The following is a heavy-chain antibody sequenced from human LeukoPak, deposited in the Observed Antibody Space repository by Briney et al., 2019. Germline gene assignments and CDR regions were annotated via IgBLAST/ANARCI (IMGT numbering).Heavy chain of an antibody. CDR1: GGSISSSSYY. D-gene: IGHD3-10*01. CDR2: IYYSGST. J-gene: IGHJ4*02. Sequence: SETLSLTCTVSGGSISSSSYYWGWIRQPPGKGLEWIGSIYYSGSTYYNPSLKSRVTISVDTSKNQFSLKLSSVTAADTAVYYCARDVRSGSYSNGYWGQGTLVTVSS. V-gene: IGHV4-39*07. CDR3: ARDVRSGSYSNGY.